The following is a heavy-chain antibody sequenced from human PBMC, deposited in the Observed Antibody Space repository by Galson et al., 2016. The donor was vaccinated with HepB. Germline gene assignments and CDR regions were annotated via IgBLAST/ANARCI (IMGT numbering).Heavy chain of an antibody. D-gene: IGHD2-15*01. J-gene: IGHJ6*02. CDR1: GGTFSGYA. Sequence: SVKVSCKASGGTFSGYAISWVRQAPGQGLEWMGGIIPIFGTPSYAQKFQGRLTITADESTSTAYMELSSLRSEDTAVYYCARWRGLGDCSGGDCYPPLDSYYYGMDVWGQGTTVAVSS. CDR2: IIPIFGTP. CDR3: ARWRGLGDCSGGDCYPPLDSYYYGMDV. V-gene: IGHV1-69*13.